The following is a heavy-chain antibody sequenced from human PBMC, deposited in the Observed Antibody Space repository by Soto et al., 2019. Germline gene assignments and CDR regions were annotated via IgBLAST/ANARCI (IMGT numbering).Heavy chain of an antibody. Sequence: SETLSLTCTVSGGSISSYDYYWSWIRQAPGRGLEWIGYIHSSGSIYYNPSLKSRATMSIDTARNQFSLKVSSVTVADTAVYYCARDLDGLHDDNSGPYPRPGWGQGTLVTVSS. D-gene: IGHD3-22*01. V-gene: IGHV4-30-4*01. CDR2: IHSSGSI. CDR3: ARDLDGLHDDNSGPYPRPG. J-gene: IGHJ1*01. CDR1: GGSISSYDYY.